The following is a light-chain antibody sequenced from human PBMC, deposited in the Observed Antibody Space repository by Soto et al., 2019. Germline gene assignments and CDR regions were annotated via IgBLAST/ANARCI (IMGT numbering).Light chain of an antibody. V-gene: IGKV3-20*01. CDR2: GAS. J-gene: IGKJ1*01. CDR3: LQHNSYPWT. Sequence: EIVCRHAPGTLSLSPGESATLSCRASQSVSSSYLAWYQQKPGQAPRLLIYGASNRATGIPSRFSGSGSGAEFTLTISSLQPEDFATYYCLQHNSYPWTFGQGTKVDIK. CDR1: QSVSSSY.